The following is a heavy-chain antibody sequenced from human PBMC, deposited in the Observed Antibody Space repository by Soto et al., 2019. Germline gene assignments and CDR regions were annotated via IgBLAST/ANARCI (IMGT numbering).Heavy chain of an antibody. Sequence: SETLSLTCAVYGGSFSGYYWTWIRQPPGTGLEWIGEINHSGSTNYNPSLKRRVTISVDTSKNQFSLKLTSVTAADTAVYYCARETYGDYVGYFDPWGQGLQVTVSS. D-gene: IGHD4-17*01. CDR2: INHSGST. CDR1: GGSFSGYY. CDR3: ARETYGDYVGYFDP. V-gene: IGHV4-34*01. J-gene: IGHJ5*02.